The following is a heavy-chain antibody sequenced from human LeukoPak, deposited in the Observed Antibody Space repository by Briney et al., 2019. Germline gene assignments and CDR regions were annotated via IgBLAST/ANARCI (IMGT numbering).Heavy chain of an antibody. Sequence: GGSLRLSCAASGFTFSSYAMHWVRQAPGKGLEWVAVISYDGSNKYYADSVKGRFTISRDNSKNTLYLQMNSLRAEDTAVYYCARGYDSSGSHFDYWGQGTLVTVSS. CDR1: GFTFSSYA. D-gene: IGHD3-22*01. CDR3: ARGYDSSGSHFDY. J-gene: IGHJ4*02. CDR2: ISYDGSNK. V-gene: IGHV3-30*04.